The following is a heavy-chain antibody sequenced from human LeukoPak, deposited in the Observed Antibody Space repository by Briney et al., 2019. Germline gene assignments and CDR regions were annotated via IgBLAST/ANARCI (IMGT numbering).Heavy chain of an antibody. J-gene: IGHJ4*02. Sequence: GGSLGLSCAASGFTFSNYPMNWVRQAPGKGLEWVSYIGSGGSPIYYADSVRGRFSISRDNAKNSLYLQMSSLRAEDTAVYYCARDEPTVTTGPPVGSWGQGTLVTVSS. D-gene: IGHD4-17*01. CDR1: GFTFSNYP. CDR3: ARDEPTVTTGPPVGS. CDR2: IGSGGSPI. V-gene: IGHV3-48*03.